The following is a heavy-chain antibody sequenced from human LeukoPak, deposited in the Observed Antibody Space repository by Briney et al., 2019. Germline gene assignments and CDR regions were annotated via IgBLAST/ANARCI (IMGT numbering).Heavy chain of an antibody. Sequence: SETLSLTCTVSGGSISSSSYYWGWIRQPPGKGLEWIGSIYYSGSTYYNPSLKSRVTISVDTSKNQFSLKLSSVTAADTAVYYCARHNEWLASYYYYYYMDVWGKGTTVTISS. D-gene: IGHD6-19*01. CDR3: ARHNEWLASYYYYYYMDV. V-gene: IGHV4-39*01. CDR1: GGSISSSSYY. J-gene: IGHJ6*03. CDR2: IYYSGST.